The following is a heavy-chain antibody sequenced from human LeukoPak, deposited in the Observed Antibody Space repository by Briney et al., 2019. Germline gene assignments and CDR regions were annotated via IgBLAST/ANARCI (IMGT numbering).Heavy chain of an antibody. V-gene: IGHV3-23*01. CDR1: GFTFSTYA. J-gene: IGHJ6*02. Sequence: GSLRLSCAASGFTFSTYAMSWVRQAPGKGLEWVSAISGSGGSTYYADSVKGRFTISRDNSKNTLYLQMNSLRAEDTAVYYCAKDHRDSGNYYYYYGLDVWGQGTMVTVSS. CDR2: ISGSGGST. D-gene: IGHD1-26*01. CDR3: AKDHRDSGNYYYYYGLDV.